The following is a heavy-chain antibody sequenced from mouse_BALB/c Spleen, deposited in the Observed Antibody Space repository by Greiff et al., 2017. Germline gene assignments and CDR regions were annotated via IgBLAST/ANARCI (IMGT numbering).Heavy chain of an antibody. Sequence: EVMLVESGGGLVKPGGSLTLSCAASGFTFSSYTMSWVRQTPEKRLEWVATISSGGSYTYYPDSVKGRFTISRDNAKNTLYLQMSNLKSEDTAMYYCTRRELPYIDYWGQGTTLTVSS. CDR3: TRRELPYIDY. CDR1: GFTFSSYT. CDR2: ISSGGSYT. J-gene: IGHJ2*01. D-gene: IGHD2-12*01. V-gene: IGHV5-6-4*01.